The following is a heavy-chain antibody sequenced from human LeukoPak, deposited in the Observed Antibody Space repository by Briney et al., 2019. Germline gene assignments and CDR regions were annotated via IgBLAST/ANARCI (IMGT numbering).Heavy chain of an antibody. D-gene: IGHD3-9*01. Sequence: ASVKVSCKASGYTFTSYAMNWVRQAPGQGLEWMGWINTNTGNPTYAQGFTGRFVFSLDTSASTAYLRISSLKAEDTAVYYCARDYDILTGYYLGYWGQGTLVTVSS. CDR2: INTNTGNP. CDR1: GYTFTSYA. CDR3: ARDYDILTGYYLGY. J-gene: IGHJ4*02. V-gene: IGHV7-4-1*02.